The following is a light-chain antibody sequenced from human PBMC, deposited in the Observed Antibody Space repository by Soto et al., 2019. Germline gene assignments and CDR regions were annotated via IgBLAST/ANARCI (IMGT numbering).Light chain of an antibody. CDR1: QTVSSTY. CDR2: GAS. J-gene: IGKJ1*01. Sequence: IVLTQSPGTLSLSPGETATLSCRASQTVSSTYLAWYQHKPGRAPRLLIDGASSRAAGIPDRFSGSGSGTDFTLTISRLEPADLAVYYCQQYDYLVTFGQRTKV. V-gene: IGKV3-20*01. CDR3: QQYDYLVT.